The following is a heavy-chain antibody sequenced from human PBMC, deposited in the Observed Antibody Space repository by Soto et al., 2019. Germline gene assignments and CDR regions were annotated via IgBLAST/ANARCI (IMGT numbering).Heavy chain of an antibody. CDR1: GYTFANYW. Sequence: GESLKISCESLGYTFANYWIGWVRQAPGKGLEWVAIIHPSDSRTIYSPSFQGQVTVSADKTISAAYLQWTSLKASATAIYYCTKFKYTTSVRGLEHWGQGTPVTVSS. J-gene: IGHJ4*03. D-gene: IGHD2-2*02. CDR2: IHPSDSRT. V-gene: IGHV5-51*01. CDR3: TKFKYTTSVRGLEH.